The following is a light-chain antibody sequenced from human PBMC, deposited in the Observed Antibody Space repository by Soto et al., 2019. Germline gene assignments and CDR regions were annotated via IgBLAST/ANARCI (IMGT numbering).Light chain of an antibody. J-gene: IGKJ4*01. CDR1: QNVGSS. CDR2: DAS. V-gene: IGKV3-11*01. Sequence: EPVLTQSPSTLSLSPGERATLSCWASQNVGSSLAWYQQKPGQAPRLLIYDASKRATGVPPRFSGSGSGTDFTLTITSLEPEDFGIFYCQHGSNRALTFGGGTKVEIK. CDR3: QHGSNRALT.